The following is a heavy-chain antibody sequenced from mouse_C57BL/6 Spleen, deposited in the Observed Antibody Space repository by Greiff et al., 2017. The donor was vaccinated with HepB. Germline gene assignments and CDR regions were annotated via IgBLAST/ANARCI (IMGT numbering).Heavy chain of an antibody. CDR1: GFSFNTYA. Sequence: EVKLMESGGGLVQPKGSLKLSCAASGFSFNTYAMNWVRQAPGKGLEWVARIRSKSNNYATYYADSVKDRFTISRDDSESMLYLQMNNLKTEDTAMYYCVRHRTGAAMDYWGQGTSVTVSS. J-gene: IGHJ4*01. CDR3: VRHRTGAAMDY. V-gene: IGHV10-1*01. CDR2: IRSKSNNYAT. D-gene: IGHD4-1*01.